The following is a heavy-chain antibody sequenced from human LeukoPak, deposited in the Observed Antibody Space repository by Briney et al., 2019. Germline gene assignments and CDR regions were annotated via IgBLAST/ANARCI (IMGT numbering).Heavy chain of an antibody. CDR2: ISGSGGST. CDR3: ARGVLWFGEFDY. CDR1: GFTFSSYA. J-gene: IGHJ4*02. Sequence: PGGSLGLSCAASGFTFSSYAMSWVRQAPGKGLEWVSAISGSGGSTYYADSVKGRFTISRDNSKNTLYLQMNSLRAEDTAVYYCARGVLWFGEFDYWGQGTLVTVSS. V-gene: IGHV3-23*01. D-gene: IGHD3-10*01.